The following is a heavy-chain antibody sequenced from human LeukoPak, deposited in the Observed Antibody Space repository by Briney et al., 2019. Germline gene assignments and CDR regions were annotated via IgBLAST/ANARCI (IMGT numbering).Heavy chain of an antibody. J-gene: IGHJ4*02. CDR3: AKDRPNYYGSDGHYYRRNGDY. Sequence: SGGSLRLSCAPSGFTFTIDAMSWVREAPGKGLEWVSSISSTGEYTYYTGSVKGRFTISRDSSKNTLYLHMNSLRGEDTAVYYCAKDRPNYYGSDGHYYRRNGDYWGQGTLVTVSS. V-gene: IGHV3-23*01. CDR1: GFTFTIDA. D-gene: IGHD3-22*01. CDR2: ISSTGEYT.